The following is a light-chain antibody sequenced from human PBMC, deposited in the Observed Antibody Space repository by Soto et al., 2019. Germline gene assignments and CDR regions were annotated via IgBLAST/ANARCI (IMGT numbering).Light chain of an antibody. CDR1: QSVSSN. CDR2: GAS. V-gene: IGKV3-15*01. CDR3: QQYNNWPRT. Sequence: EIVMTQSPATLSVSPGERATLSCRASQSVSSNLAWYQQKPGQAPRLLIHGASTRATGIPARFSGSGSGTEFTLTISSLQSEDSAVYYCQQYNNWPRTFGQGTKVDIK. J-gene: IGKJ1*01.